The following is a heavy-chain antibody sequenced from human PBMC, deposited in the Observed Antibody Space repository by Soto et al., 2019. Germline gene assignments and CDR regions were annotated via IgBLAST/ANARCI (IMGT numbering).Heavy chain of an antibody. D-gene: IGHD6-13*01. J-gene: IGHJ4*02. CDR3: ARDIAAAADYFDY. V-gene: IGHV1-2*04. CDR2: INPNSGGT. Sequence: ASVKVSCKASGYTFTGYYMHWVRQAPGQGLKWMGWINPNSGGTNYAQKFQGWVTMTRDTSISTAYMELSRLRSDDTAVYYCARDIAAAADYFDYWGQGTLVTVSS. CDR1: GYTFTGYY.